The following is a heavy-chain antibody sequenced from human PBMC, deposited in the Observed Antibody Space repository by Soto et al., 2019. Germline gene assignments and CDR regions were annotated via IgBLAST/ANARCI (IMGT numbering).Heavy chain of an antibody. V-gene: IGHV1-2*04. CDR2: INPNSGGT. CDR1: GYTFTGYY. CDR3: ARDSSGYYSALDAFDI. Sequence: QVQLVQSGAEVKKPGASVKVSCKASGYTFTGYYMHWVRQAPGQGLEWMGWINPNSGGTNYAQKFQGWVTMTRDTSISTAYMELSRRRSDDTAVDYCARDSSGYYSALDAFDIWGQGTMVTVSS. J-gene: IGHJ3*02. D-gene: IGHD3-22*01.